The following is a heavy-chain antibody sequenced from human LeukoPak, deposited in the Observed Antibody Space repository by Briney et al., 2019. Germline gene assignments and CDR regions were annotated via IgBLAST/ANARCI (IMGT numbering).Heavy chain of an antibody. CDR2: IKQDGSEI. J-gene: IGHJ6*03. Sequence: GGSLRLSCAASGFTFNNYWMSWVRQAPGKGLEWVANIKQDGSEIFYVDSVKGRFTISRDNAKNSLYLQMISLRAEDTAVYYCARQWVYYYYYMDVWGKGTMVTVSS. V-gene: IGHV3-7*01. CDR1: GFTFNNYW. CDR3: ARQWVYYYYYMDV. D-gene: IGHD1-26*01.